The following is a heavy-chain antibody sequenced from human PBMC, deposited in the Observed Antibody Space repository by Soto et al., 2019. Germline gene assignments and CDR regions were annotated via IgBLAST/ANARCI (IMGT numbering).Heavy chain of an antibody. CDR2: IYPGDSDT. J-gene: IGHJ4*02. CDR1: GYSFTSYW. CDR3: ARLKTSPDRGSGFDY. V-gene: IGHV5-51*01. Sequence: GESLKISCKGSGYSFTSYWIGWVRQMPGKGLEWMGIIYPGDSDTRYSPSFQGQVTISADKSISTAYLQWSSLKASDTATYYCARLKTSPDRGSGFDYWGQGTLVTVSS. D-gene: IGHD2-2*01.